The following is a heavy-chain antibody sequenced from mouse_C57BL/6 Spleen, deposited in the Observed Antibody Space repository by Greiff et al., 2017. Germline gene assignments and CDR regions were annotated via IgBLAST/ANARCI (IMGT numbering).Heavy chain of an antibody. CDR2: ISSGGSYT. Sequence: EVQVVESGGDLVKPGGSLKLSCAASGFTFSSYGMSWVRQTPDKRLEWVATISSGGSYTYYPDSVKGRFTISRDNAKNTLYLQTSSLKSEHTTRYTCARKSGTEGHRYFDVWGTGTTVTVSS. CDR1: GFTFSSYG. J-gene: IGHJ1*03. CDR3: ARKSGTEGHRYFDV. V-gene: IGHV5-6*01. D-gene: IGHD4-1*01.